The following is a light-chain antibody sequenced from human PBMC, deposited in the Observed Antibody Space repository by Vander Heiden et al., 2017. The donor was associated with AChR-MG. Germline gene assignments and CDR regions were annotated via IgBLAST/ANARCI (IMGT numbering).Light chain of an antibody. Sequence: QSVLTQPPSASGPPGRSVPISCSGSTSTLGENFVSWYQQYQGAAPKLIIYRHNQRPSGVPDRFSGSKAGTSASLVMSAFRSEDEADYYCAAWDDSLSGVLFGGGTRLTV. J-gene: IGLJ2*01. V-gene: IGLV1-47*01. CDR3: AAWDDSLSGVL. CDR2: RHN. CDR1: TSTLGENF.